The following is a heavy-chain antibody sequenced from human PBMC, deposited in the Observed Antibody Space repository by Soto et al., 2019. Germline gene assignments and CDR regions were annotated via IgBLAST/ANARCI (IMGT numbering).Heavy chain of an antibody. CDR1: GFTFSSYS. Sequence: GGSLRLSCAASGFTFSSYSMNWVRQAPGKGLEWVSSISSSCSYIYYEESVKGRFTISRDHAKNSLYLQMNSLRAEDKAVYYCAREHVVVVLAAPNYAFDIWGQGTMVTVSS. D-gene: IGHD2-15*01. V-gene: IGHV3-21*01. J-gene: IGHJ3*02. CDR3: AREHVVVVLAAPNYAFDI. CDR2: ISSSCSYI.